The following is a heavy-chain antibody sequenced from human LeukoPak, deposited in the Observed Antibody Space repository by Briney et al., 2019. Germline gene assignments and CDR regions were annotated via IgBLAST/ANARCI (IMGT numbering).Heavy chain of an antibody. J-gene: IGHJ4*02. CDR3: ALGSGSYFGLRDY. CDR1: GFTFSSYG. CDR2: ISGSGGST. V-gene: IGHV3-23*01. Sequence: GGTLRLSCAASGFTFSSYGMSWVRRAPGKGLEWVSAISGSGGSTYYADSVKGRFTISRDNSKNTLYLQMNSLRAEDTAVYYCALGSGSYFGLRDYWGQGTLVTVSS. D-gene: IGHD1-26*01.